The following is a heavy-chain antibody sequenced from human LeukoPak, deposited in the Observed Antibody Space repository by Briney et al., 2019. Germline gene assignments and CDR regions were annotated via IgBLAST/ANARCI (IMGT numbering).Heavy chain of an antibody. J-gene: IGHJ4*02. Sequence: PGGSLRLSCAASGFTFSSYSMNWVRQAPGKGLEWVSSISSSSSYIYYADSVKGRFTISRDNAKNSLYLQMNSLRAEDTAVYYCARDEVPSYYDSSGYYYYWGQGTLVTVSS. CDR2: ISSSSSYI. CDR3: ARDEVPSYYDSSGYYYY. CDR1: GFTFSSYS. D-gene: IGHD3-22*01. V-gene: IGHV3-21*01.